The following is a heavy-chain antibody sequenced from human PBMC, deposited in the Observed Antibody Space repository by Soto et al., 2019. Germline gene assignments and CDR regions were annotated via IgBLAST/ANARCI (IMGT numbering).Heavy chain of an antibody. CDR2: IYPGDSDT. D-gene: IGHD2-15*01. J-gene: IGHJ3*02. CDR3: ASGYCSGGSCFDAFDI. Sequence: PGESLKISCKGSGHSFTSYWIGWVRQMPGKGLEWMGIIYPGDSDTRYSPSFQGQVTISADKSISTAYLQWSSLKASDTAMYYCASGYCSGGSCFDAFDIWGQGTMVTVSS. CDR1: GHSFTSYW. V-gene: IGHV5-51*01.